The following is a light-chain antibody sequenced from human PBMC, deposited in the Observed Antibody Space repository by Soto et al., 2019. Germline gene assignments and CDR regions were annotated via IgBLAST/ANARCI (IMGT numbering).Light chain of an antibody. CDR1: QSVSSS. J-gene: IGKJ1*01. CDR2: GAS. CDR3: QQYNNWWT. V-gene: IGKV3-15*01. Sequence: EVVMTQSPATLSMSPGERATLSCRASQSVSSSLAWYQQKPGQAPRLLIYGASTRATGIPDRFSGSGSETEFTLNISSLQAEDLAIYYCQQYNNWWTFGQGTKVEIK.